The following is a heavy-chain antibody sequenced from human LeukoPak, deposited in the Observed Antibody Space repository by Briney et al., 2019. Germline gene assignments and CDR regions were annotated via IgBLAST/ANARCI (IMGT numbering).Heavy chain of an antibody. CDR2: IYYSGST. J-gene: IGHJ1*01. Sequence: PSETLSLTCTVSGXSISSYYWSWIRQPPGKGLEWIGYIYYSGSTNYNPSLKSRVTISVDTSKNQFSLKLSSVTAADTAVYYCAASIAARPRYFQHWGQGTLVTVSS. V-gene: IGHV4-59*08. CDR3: AASIAARPRYFQH. D-gene: IGHD6-6*01. CDR1: GXSISSYY.